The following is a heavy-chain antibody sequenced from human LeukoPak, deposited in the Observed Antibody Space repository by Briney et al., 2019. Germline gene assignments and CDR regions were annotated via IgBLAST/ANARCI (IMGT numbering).Heavy chain of an antibody. J-gene: IGHJ4*02. D-gene: IGHD2-8*01. CDR1: GYTFTSYD. CDR2: MNPNSGNT. CDR3: ARFYCTNGVCYNFDY. Sequence: ASVKVSCKASGYTFTSYDINWVRQATGQGLEWMGWMNPNSGNTVYAQKFQGRVTMTRNTSISTAYMELSPLRSEDTAVYYCARFYCTNGVCYNFDYWGQGTLVTVSS. V-gene: IGHV1-8*01.